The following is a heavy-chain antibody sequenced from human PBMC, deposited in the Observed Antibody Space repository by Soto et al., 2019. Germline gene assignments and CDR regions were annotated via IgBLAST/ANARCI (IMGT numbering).Heavy chain of an antibody. J-gene: IGHJ4*02. CDR1: GGTFSSYA. CDR2: IIPIFGTA. CDR3: AKTSPGYSYGPFDY. Sequence: SVKVSCKASGGTFSSYAISWVRQAPGQGLEWMGGIIPIFGTANYAQKFQGRVTITADKSTSTAYMELSSLRSEDTAVYYCAKTSPGYSYGPFDYWGQGTLVTVS. D-gene: IGHD5-18*01. V-gene: IGHV1-69*06.